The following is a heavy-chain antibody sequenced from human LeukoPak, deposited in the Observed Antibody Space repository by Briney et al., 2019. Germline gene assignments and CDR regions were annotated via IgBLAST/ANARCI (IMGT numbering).Heavy chain of an antibody. Sequence: PSETLSLTCAVYGGSFSGYYWSWIRQPPGKGLEWIGEINHSGSTNYNPSLKSQVSISIDTSKNQFSLRLTSVTAADTAVYYCARQTGSGLFILPGGQGTLVTVSS. J-gene: IGHJ4*02. CDR1: GGSFSGYY. CDR2: INHSGST. D-gene: IGHD3/OR15-3a*01. CDR3: ARQTGSGLFILP. V-gene: IGHV4-34*01.